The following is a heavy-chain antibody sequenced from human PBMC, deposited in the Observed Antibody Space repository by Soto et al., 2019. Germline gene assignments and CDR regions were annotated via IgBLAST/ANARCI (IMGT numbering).Heavy chain of an antibody. V-gene: IGHV1-69*01. CDR1: GGTFSSYA. D-gene: IGHD6-6*01. CDR2: IIPIFGTA. Sequence: QVQLVQSGAEVKKPGSSVKVSCKASGGTFSSYAISWVRQAPGQGLEWMGGIIPIFGTANYAQKFQGRVTITADESTSTAYRELSSLRSEDTAVYYGARLVGLSSSLSGGLYWYFDLWCRGTLVTVSS. J-gene: IGHJ2*01. CDR3: ARLVGLSSSLSGGLYWYFDL.